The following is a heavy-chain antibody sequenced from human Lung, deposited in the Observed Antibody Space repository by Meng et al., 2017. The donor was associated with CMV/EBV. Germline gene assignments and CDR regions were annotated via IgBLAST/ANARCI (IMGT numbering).Heavy chain of an antibody. CDR1: GYTFTSYG. CDR2: ISAYNGNT. Sequence: ASVKVSCKASGYTFTSYGISWVRQAPGQGLEWMGWISAYNGNTNYAQKLQGRVTTTTDTSTSTAYKELRSLRSDDTAVYYCARDDIAAAGLYGMDVWGQGTTVTVSS. D-gene: IGHD6-13*01. CDR3: ARDDIAAAGLYGMDV. V-gene: IGHV1-18*01. J-gene: IGHJ6*02.